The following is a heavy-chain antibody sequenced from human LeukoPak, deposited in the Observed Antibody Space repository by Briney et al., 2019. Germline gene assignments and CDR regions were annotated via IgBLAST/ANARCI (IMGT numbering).Heavy chain of an antibody. V-gene: IGHV4-59*11. CDR1: GDSFSSHY. Sequence: SETLSLTCAVAGDSFSSHYWTWIRQPPGRGLEWIGYISYIGTTNYNPSLKSRVTISIDTSKNQFSLKLSSVTTADTAVYYCARDLVTVTKGFDIWGLGTMVSVSS. CDR2: ISYIGTT. J-gene: IGHJ3*02. CDR3: ARDLVTVTKGFDI. D-gene: IGHD4-17*01.